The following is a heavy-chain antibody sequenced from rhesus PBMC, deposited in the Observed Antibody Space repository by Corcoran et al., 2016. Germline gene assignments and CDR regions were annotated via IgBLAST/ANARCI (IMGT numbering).Heavy chain of an antibody. Sequence: QLQLQESGPGLVKPSETLSLTCAVSGYSISSGYGWSWIRQPPGKGLEWIGYNSYSGSTSYNPSLKSRDTISRDTSKNQFSLKLSSGTAADTAVYYCAREGVRGHFDYWGQGVLVTVSS. CDR1: GYSISSGYG. CDR3: AREGVRGHFDY. V-gene: IGHV4-122*02. D-gene: IGHD1-44*02. J-gene: IGHJ4*01. CDR2: NSYSGST.